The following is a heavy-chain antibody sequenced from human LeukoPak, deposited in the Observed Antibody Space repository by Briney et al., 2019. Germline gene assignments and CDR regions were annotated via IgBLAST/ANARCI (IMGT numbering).Heavy chain of an antibody. J-gene: IGHJ2*01. CDR3: ASLGIAVASWYFDL. CDR1: SFTVSSYS. D-gene: IGHD6-19*01. Sequence: GRCLCPSRTLSSFTVSSYSISSVRQEPGKWLGWLSSISVSGGSTYYTHSVKGRLTISRDTSKLYLQIIRLRAEDTAVYFCASLGIAVASWYFDLWGRGALVTVSS. CDR2: ISVSGGST. V-gene: IGHV3-23*01.